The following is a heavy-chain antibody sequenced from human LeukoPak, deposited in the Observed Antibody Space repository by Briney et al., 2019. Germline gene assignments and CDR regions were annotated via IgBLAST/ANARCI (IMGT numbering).Heavy chain of an antibody. CDR2: ISSSSSTI. Sequence: PGGSLRLSCAASGFTFSVYNMYWVRQAPGKGLEWVSYISSSSSTIYYADSVKGRFTISRDNAKNSLYLQMNSLRAEDTAVYYCARGLVVVTLDYWGQGTLVTVSS. CDR3: ARGLVVVTLDY. J-gene: IGHJ4*02. CDR1: GFTFSVYN. D-gene: IGHD3-22*01. V-gene: IGHV3-48*01.